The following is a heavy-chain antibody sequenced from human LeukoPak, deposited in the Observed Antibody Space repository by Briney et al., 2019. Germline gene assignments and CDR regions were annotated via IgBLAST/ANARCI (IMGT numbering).Heavy chain of an antibody. CDR1: GYTFTSYD. CDR2: MSPNSGNT. CDR3: ARGLLAVAGTGVDY. D-gene: IGHD6-19*01. J-gene: IGHJ4*02. Sequence: GASVKVSCKASGYTFTSYDINWVRQATGQGLEWMGWMSPNSGNTGYAQKFQGRVTMTRNTSISTAYMELSSLGSEDTAVYYCARGLLAVAGTGVDYWGQGTLVTVSS. V-gene: IGHV1-8*01.